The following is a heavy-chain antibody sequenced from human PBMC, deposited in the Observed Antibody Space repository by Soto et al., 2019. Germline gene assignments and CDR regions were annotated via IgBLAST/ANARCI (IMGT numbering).Heavy chain of an antibody. D-gene: IGHD3-10*01. Sequence: PGGSLRLSCPASGFTVSSNYMSWVRQAPGKGLEWVSVIYSGGSTYYADSVKGRFTISRDNSKNTLYLQMNSLRAEDTAVYYCARYFGSGSYQDYYYYGMDVWGQGTTVTVSS. CDR3: ARYFGSGSYQDYYYYGMDV. CDR2: IYSGGST. J-gene: IGHJ6*02. CDR1: GFTVSSNY. V-gene: IGHV3-53*01.